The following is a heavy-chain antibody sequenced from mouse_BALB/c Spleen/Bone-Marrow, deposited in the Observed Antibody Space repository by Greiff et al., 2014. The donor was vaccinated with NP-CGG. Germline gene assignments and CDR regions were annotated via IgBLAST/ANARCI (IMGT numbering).Heavy chain of an antibody. CDR2: IDPANGNT. J-gene: IGHJ1*01. CDR1: GFNIKDTY. D-gene: IGHD2-4*01. Sequence: EMQLVESGAELVKPGASVKLSCTASGFNIKDTYMHWVKQRPEQGLEWIGRIDPANGNTKYGPKFQGKATITADTSSNTAYLQLSSLTSEDTAVYYCATMITDWYFDVWGAGTTVTVST. CDR3: ATMITDWYFDV. V-gene: IGHV14-3*02.